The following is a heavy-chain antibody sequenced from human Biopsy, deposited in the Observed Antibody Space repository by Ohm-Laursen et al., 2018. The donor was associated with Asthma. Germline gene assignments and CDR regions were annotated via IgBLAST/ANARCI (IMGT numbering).Heavy chain of an antibody. CDR1: GFTFSSYA. Sequence: SLRLSCSASGFTFSSYAMSWVRQAPGKGLEWVSAISGSGDSTYYADSVKGRFTISRDNAKNSLYLQMNSLRAEETAVYYCARARESSSWASAFDIWGQGTKVTVSS. V-gene: IGHV3-23*01. CDR3: ARARESSSWASAFDI. J-gene: IGHJ3*02. D-gene: IGHD6-6*01. CDR2: ISGSGDST.